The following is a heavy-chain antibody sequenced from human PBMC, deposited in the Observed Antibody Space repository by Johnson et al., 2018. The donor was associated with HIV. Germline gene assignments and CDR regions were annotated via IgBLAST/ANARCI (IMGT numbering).Heavy chain of an antibody. V-gene: IGHV3-30-3*01. CDR3: ARSHRPYSYAGGAAFDI. D-gene: IGHD5-18*01. CDR2: ISYDGSNK. Sequence: QVQLVESGGGVVQPGRSLRLSCAASGFTFSSYAMHWVRQAPGKGLEWVAVISYDGSNKYYADSVKGRFTISRDNSKNTLYLQMNSLRAEDTAVYYCARSHRPYSYAGGAAFDIWGQGTMVTVSS. J-gene: IGHJ3*02. CDR1: GFTFSSYA.